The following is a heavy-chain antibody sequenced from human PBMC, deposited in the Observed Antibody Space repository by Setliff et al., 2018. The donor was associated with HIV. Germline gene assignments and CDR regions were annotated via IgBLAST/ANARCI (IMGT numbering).Heavy chain of an antibody. J-gene: IGHJ4*02. CDR1: GFTFSSYW. CDR3: AKELAASGLGYFDS. D-gene: IGHD3-22*01. Sequence: PGGSLRLSCAASGFTFSSYWMNWVRQAPGRGLEWVSSISIGSGGAIDYADSVQGRFTISRDNSKNSLYLQMNSLRVEDTAVYYCAKELAASGLGYFDSWGRGILVTVSS. CDR2: ISIGSGGAI. V-gene: IGHV3-21*01.